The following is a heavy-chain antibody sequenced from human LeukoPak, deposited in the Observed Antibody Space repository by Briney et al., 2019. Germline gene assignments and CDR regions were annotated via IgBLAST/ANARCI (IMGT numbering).Heavy chain of an antibody. CDR1: GYNFTPYW. J-gene: IGHJ4*02. CDR2: TFAGYSYT. Sequence: GEPLKISCQSSGYNFTPYWIVWVRQMPGKGLEWMGITFAGYSYTIYSPSFQGQVTISVDKSISTAYLQWSSLKASDTAMYYCARHRAFGELLSPFDYWGQGTLVTVSS. V-gene: IGHV5-51*01. CDR3: ARHRAFGELLSPFDY. D-gene: IGHD3-10*01.